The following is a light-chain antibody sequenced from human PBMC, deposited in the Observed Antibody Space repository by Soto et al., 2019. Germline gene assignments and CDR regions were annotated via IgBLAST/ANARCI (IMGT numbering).Light chain of an antibody. CDR3: QQFYYYPHT. V-gene: IGKV1-39*01. J-gene: IGKJ2*01. CDR1: HTIPTY. Sequence: EIQMTQSPASLSASVGERVTLTCRASHTIPTYLNWYQQKAGKVPEVLIYGTSTLQPGVPSRFTGSGYGTDFTLTINNVQPEDFATYYCQQFYYYPHTFGQGTKLEVK. CDR2: GTS.